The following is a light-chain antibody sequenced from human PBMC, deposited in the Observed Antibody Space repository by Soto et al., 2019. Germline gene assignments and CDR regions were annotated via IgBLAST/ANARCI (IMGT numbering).Light chain of an antibody. J-gene: IGLJ1*01. Sequence: QSVLTQPASVSGSPGQSITISCTGTSTDVGGYSSVSWYQHHPGKAPKLIIYEVSHRPTGVSNRFSGSKSGNKASLTISGLQAEDEADYYCNSYANSNKGVFGTGTKVTVL. V-gene: IGLV2-14*01. CDR2: EVS. CDR1: STDVGGYSS. CDR3: NSYANSNKGV.